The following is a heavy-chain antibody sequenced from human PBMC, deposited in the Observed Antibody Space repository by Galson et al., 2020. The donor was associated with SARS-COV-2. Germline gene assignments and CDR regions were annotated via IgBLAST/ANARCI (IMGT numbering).Heavy chain of an antibody. J-gene: IGHJ4*02. D-gene: IGHD5-18*01. CDR1: GCTFSNYA. Sequence: GESLKISCAAYGCTFSNYAIHWVRQAPGKGLDYVSAISSNGGSTYYSNSVKGRFTISRDNSKNTLYLQMGSLGAEDMAVYYCARGVSAMGGVLDCWGRGTLVTVSS. CDR3: ARGVSAMGGVLDC. CDR2: ISSNGGST. V-gene: IGHV3-64*01.